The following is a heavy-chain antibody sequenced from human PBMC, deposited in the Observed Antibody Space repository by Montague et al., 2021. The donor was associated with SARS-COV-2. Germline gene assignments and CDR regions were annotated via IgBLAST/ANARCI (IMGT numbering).Heavy chain of an antibody. V-gene: IGHV4-4*02. Sequence: SETLSLTCTVSGDSISNSNWWTWVRQSPGRGLEWIWEIFRSGDSNYNPSLKSRVTMSVDMSRNQFSLSLSNVTAADTAIYYCVRGGTMTVVVFDYWGQGTLVTVSS. J-gene: IGHJ4*02. CDR2: IFRSGDS. CDR1: GDSISNSNW. CDR3: VRGGTMTVVVFDY. D-gene: IGHD3-22*01.